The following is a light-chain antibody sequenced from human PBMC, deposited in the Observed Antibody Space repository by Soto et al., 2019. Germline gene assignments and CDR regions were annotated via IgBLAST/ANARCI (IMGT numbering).Light chain of an antibody. CDR3: RSYTSISALLYV. V-gene: IGLV2-14*01. J-gene: IGLJ1*01. Sequence: QSALTQPASVSGSPGQSITISCTGTSSDVGGYNYVSWYQQHPGKAPKLMIYDVSNRPSGGSNRFSGSKSGNTASLPISGLQAEDEADYYCRSYTSISALLYVCGTGTKLTVL. CDR1: SSDVGGYNY. CDR2: DVS.